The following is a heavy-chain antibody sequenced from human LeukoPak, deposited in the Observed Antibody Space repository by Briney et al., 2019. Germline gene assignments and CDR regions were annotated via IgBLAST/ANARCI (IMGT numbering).Heavy chain of an antibody. CDR1: GYTFTSYG. Sequence: ASVKVSCKASGYTFTSYGISWVRQAPGQGLEWMGWISAYNGNTNYAQKLQGRVTMTRNTSISTAYMELSSLRSEDTAVYYCARGWYQLLFGNDAFDIWGQGTMVTVSS. V-gene: IGHV1-18*01. CDR3: ARGWYQLLFGNDAFDI. D-gene: IGHD2-2*01. J-gene: IGHJ3*02. CDR2: ISAYNGNT.